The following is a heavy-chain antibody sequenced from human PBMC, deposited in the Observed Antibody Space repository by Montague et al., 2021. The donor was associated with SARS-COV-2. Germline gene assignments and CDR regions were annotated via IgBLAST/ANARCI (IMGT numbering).Heavy chain of an antibody. CDR3: ARQGMAGITIFGVVLPNYGMDV. Sequence: SETLSLTCTVSGGSISSSSYYWGWIRQPPGKGLEWIGSIYYSGSTYYNPSLKSRVTISVDTSKNQFSLKLSSVTASDTAVYYCARQGMAGITIFGVVLPNYGMDVWGQGTTVRVSS. CDR1: GGSISSSSYY. D-gene: IGHD3-3*01. CDR2: IYYSGST. J-gene: IGHJ6*02. V-gene: IGHV4-39*01.